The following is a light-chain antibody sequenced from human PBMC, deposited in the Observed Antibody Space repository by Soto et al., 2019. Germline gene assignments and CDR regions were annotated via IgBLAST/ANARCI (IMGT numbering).Light chain of an antibody. CDR3: LQAINYPWT. CDR2: DAS. V-gene: IGKV1-5*01. J-gene: IGKJ1*01. CDR1: QTISVS. Sequence: IQMTQSPSTLSASVGDTVTITCRASQTISVSLAWYQQKPGKAPNLLIYDASTLQEGVPSRFSGSGSGTEFTLAISSLQPEDSATYYCLQAINYPWTFGQGTKV.